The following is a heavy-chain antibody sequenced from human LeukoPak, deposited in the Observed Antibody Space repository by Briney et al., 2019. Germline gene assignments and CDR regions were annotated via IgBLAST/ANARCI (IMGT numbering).Heavy chain of an antibody. CDR2: IYYSGST. J-gene: IGHJ5*02. D-gene: IGHD3-16*01. CDR3: ARDGLRSGKYNWFDP. Sequence: SETLSLTCTVSGGSISRYYWSWIRQPPGKGLEWIGYIYYSGSTNYNPSLKSRVTISVDTSKNQFSLKLSSVTAADTAVYYCARDGLRSGKYNWFDPWGQGTLVTVSS. V-gene: IGHV4-59*01. CDR1: GGSISRYY.